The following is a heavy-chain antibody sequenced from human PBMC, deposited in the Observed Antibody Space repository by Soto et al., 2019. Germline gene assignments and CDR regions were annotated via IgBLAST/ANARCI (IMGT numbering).Heavy chain of an antibody. D-gene: IGHD6-19*01. J-gene: IGHJ4*02. Sequence: ASVKVSCKASAYTFSGFYMHWVRQAPGQGLEWMGWINPNSGGTKSAEKFQGRVTMTRGTSISTAYMELSRLTSDDTAVYYCASAAVTGTAGLDFWGQGTQVIV. V-gene: IGHV1-2*02. CDR2: INPNSGGT. CDR3: ASAAVTGTAGLDF. CDR1: AYTFSGFY.